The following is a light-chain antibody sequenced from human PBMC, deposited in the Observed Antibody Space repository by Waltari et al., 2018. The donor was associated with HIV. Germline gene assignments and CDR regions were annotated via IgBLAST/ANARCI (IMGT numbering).Light chain of an antibody. CDR2: GNN. V-gene: IGLV1-40*01. Sequence: QSVLTQPPSVSGAPGQRVTISCTGSSSNIGAGYDVHWYQQLPGTALKLLIYGNNIRPDGVPDRFSGSKAGTSASLAITGLQAEDEADYYCQSYDSSLSGWVFGGGTKLTVL. CDR1: SSNIGAGYD. J-gene: IGLJ3*02. CDR3: QSYDSSLSGWV.